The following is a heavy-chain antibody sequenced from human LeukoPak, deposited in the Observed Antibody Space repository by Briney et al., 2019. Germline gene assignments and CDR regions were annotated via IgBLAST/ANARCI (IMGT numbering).Heavy chain of an antibody. CDR3: ARDHDSHDGQTPLLATVY. CDR1: LYTLTGYY. J-gene: IGHJ4*02. D-gene: IGHD1-1*01. Sequence: VKVSRMASLYTLTGYYMHWVRQPPARGGAGMGWNNPKRGGTNYGQKFQGRVTMTRDTSISTAYMELSKLRSDDPAVYYCARDHDSHDGQTPLLATVYWGERGIVAVSS. V-gene: IGHV1-2*02. CDR2: NNPKRGGT.